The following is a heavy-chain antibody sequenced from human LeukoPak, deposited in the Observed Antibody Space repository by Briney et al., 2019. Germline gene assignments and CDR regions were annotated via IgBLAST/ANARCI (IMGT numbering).Heavy chain of an antibody. CDR3: SREIRPAGTDS. J-gene: IGHJ4*02. Sequence: PGGSLRLSCAASGFTFSSYWIHWVRQAPGKGLVWVSRINGDGSGTSYADSVKGRFTISRDNAKNTLYLQMNSLRAEDTAVYYCSREIRPAGTDSWGQGTLVTVSS. V-gene: IGHV3-74*01. CDR2: INGDGSGT. CDR1: GFTFSSYW. D-gene: IGHD6-13*01.